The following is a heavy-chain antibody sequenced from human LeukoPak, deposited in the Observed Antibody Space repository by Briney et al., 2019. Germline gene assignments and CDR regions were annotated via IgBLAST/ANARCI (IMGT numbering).Heavy chain of an antibody. V-gene: IGHV4-59*01. CDR3: ARGIYGGRV. CDR1: GCSISSYY. CDR2: IYYRGST. J-gene: IGHJ4*02. D-gene: IGHD2-15*01. Sequence: PSETLSLTCTVSGCSISSYYLSWIRQPPGKGLEWIGYIYYRGSTNYNPTLQSRVTISEDTSKNQFSLKLSSVTAADTAVYYCARGIYGGRVWGQGTLVTVSS.